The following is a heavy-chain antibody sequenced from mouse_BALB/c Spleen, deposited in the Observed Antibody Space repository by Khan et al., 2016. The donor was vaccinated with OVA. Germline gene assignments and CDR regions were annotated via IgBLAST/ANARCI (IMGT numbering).Heavy chain of an antibody. CDR3: ARGNYYGYDFDY. J-gene: IGHJ2*01. V-gene: IGHV3-2*02. Sequence: QLEESGPGLVKPSQSLSLTCTVTGYSITSGYAWNWIRQFPGNKLEWMGYISYSGVTTYTPSLKSRISITRDTSKHQFFLQLNSVITEDTATNDCARGNYYGYDFDYGGQGTTLTVSS. CDR1: GYSITSGYA. D-gene: IGHD1-1*01. CDR2: ISYSGVT.